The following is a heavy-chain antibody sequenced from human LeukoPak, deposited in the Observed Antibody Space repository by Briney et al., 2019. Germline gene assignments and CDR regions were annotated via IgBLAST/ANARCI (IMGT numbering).Heavy chain of an antibody. J-gene: IGHJ3*02. D-gene: IGHD3-10*01. V-gene: IGHV3-21*01. Sequence: GSLRLSCAASGFTFSNYYMKWVRQAPGKGLEWDSSISSSSNYIYYADSVKGRFTISRDNAKNSLYLQMNSLRAEDTAVYYCARGLGGRNDAFDIWGQGTMVTVSS. CDR3: ARGLGGRNDAFDI. CDR1: GFTFSNYY. CDR2: ISSSSNYI.